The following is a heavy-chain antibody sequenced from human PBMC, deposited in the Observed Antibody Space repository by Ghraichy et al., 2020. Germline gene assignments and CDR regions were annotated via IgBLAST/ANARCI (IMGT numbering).Heavy chain of an antibody. V-gene: IGHV3-23*01. CDR1: GFTFGNYA. CDR3: ARAGPYYHDS. CDR2: IGGRGEST. J-gene: IGHJ4*02. Sequence: GGSLRLSCAASGFTFGNYAMGWVRQAPGQGLECVSSIGGRGESTLYADSVKGRFTISRDNSKNTVYLQLNSLRADDTAIYYCARAGPYYHDSWGQGTRVTVSS. D-gene: IGHD3-10*01.